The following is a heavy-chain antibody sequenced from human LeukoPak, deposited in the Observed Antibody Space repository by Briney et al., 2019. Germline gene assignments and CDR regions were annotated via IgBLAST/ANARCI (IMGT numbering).Heavy chain of an antibody. CDR2: ISWNSGSI. J-gene: IGHJ4*02. V-gene: IGHV3-9*01. CDR3: AKDITRGGSYQLLSRYFDY. CDR1: GFTFDDYA. Sequence: PGRSLRLSCAASGFTFDDYAMHWVRQAPGKGLEWVSGISWNSGSIGYADSVKGRFTVSRDNAKNSLYLQMNSLRAEDTALYYCAKDITRGGSYQLLSRYFDYWGQGTLVTVSS. D-gene: IGHD2-2*01.